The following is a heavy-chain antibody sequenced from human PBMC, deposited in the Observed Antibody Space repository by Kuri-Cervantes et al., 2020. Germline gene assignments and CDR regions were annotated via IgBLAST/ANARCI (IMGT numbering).Heavy chain of an antibody. CDR3: ARETAAGTVDY. J-gene: IGHJ4*02. CDR2: MNPNSGNT. V-gene: IGHV1-8*01. CDR1: GYAFTSYG. D-gene: IGHD6-13*01. Sequence: ASVKVSCKASGYAFTSYGINWVRQATGQGLEWMGWMNPNSGNTGYAQKFQGRVTMTRNTSISTAYMELSSLRSEDTAVYYCARETAAGTVDYWGQGTLVTVSS.